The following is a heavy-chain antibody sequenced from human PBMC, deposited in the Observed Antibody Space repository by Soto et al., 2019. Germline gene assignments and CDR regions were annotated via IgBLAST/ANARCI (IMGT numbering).Heavy chain of an antibody. Sequence: RRQTLRLTCIFSGFSLITRKVGVGWIRQPPGKALEWLGFIYWNDDKRYSPSLKSRLTITKDTSKNQVVLTMTNMDPVDTATYYCAKSGSSGWYGWFDPRGQGTLVTVSS. V-gene: IGHV2-5*01. CDR2: IYWNDDK. CDR3: AKSGSSGWYGWFDP. CDR1: GFSLITRKVG. D-gene: IGHD6-19*01. J-gene: IGHJ5*02.